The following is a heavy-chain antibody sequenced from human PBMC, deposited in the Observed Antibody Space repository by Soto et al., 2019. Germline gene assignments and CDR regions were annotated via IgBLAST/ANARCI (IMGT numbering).Heavy chain of an antibody. J-gene: IGHJ6*02. V-gene: IGHV1-69*01. D-gene: IGHD6-6*01. CDR2: IIPIFGTA. CDR1: GGTFSSYA. CDR3: ATAALRPGRAARPGYYYGMDV. Sequence: QVQLVQSGAEVKKPGSSVKVSCKASGGTFSSYAISWVRQAPGQGLEWMGGIIPIFGTANYAQKFQGRVTPTADESTSTAYMELSSLRSEDTAAYYCATAALRPGRAARPGYYYGMDVWGQRTTVTVSS.